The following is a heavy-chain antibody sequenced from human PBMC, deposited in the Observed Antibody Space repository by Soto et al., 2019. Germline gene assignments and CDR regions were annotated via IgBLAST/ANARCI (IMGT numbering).Heavy chain of an antibody. CDR1: GGSFSGYY. CDR3: ARGPLRSCTD. Sequence: SETLSLTCAVYGGSFSGYYWSWIRQPPGKGLEWIGEINHSGSTNYNPSLKSRVTISVDTSKNQFSLKLSSVTAADTAVYYCARGPLRSCTDWGQGTLVTVSS. V-gene: IGHV4-34*01. D-gene: IGHD4-17*01. CDR2: INHSGST. J-gene: IGHJ4*02.